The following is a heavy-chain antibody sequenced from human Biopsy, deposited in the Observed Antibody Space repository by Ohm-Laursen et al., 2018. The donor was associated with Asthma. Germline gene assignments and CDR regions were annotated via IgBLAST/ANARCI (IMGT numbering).Heavy chain of an antibody. Sequence: SLNLSCAASGSTFGDYWMSWVRQVPGKGLEWVANIKHDGSEKNHVDSLKGRFTISRDNAKNSLYLQMNSLRAEDTAVYYCARTFHFWSPYHAEHYQLWGQGTLVTVSS. CDR2: IKHDGSEK. CDR3: ARTFHFWSPYHAEHYQL. V-gene: IGHV3-7*01. D-gene: IGHD3-3*01. J-gene: IGHJ1*01. CDR1: GSTFGDYW.